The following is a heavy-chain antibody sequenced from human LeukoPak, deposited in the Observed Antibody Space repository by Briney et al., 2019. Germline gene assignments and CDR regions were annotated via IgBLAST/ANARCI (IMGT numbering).Heavy chain of an antibody. CDR3: TSPWGAFEH. D-gene: IGHD3-16*01. Sequence: QPGRSLRLSCTASGFTFGDYAMTWVRQAPGKGLEWVGFIRSKAYGGTTEYAASVRGRFTISRDDSKSIAYPQMNSLKTEDTGVYSCTSPWGAFEHWGQGTLVTVSA. CDR1: GFTFGDYA. CDR2: IRSKAYGGTT. V-gene: IGHV3-49*04. J-gene: IGHJ4*02.